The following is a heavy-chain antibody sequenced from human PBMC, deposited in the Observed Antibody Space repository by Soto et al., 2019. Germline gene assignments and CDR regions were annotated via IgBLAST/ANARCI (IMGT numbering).Heavy chain of an antibody. J-gene: IGHJ4*02. CDR1: AGSISSYY. CDR2: IYYSGST. CDR3: ARGMGNYDY. Sequence: YETLSLTCTASAGSISSYYWSWIRQPPGKGLEWIGYIYYSGSTNYNPSLKSRVTISVDTSKNQFSLKLSSVTAADTAVYYCARGMGNYDYWGQGTLVTVS. V-gene: IGHV4-59*01. D-gene: IGHD1-26*01.